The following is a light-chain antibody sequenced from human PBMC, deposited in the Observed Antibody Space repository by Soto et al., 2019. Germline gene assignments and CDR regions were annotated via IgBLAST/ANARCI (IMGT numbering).Light chain of an antibody. CDR2: GAC. CDR1: QTMRSSH. Sequence: EIVLTQSPGTLSLSPGERATLSCRASQTMRSSHLAWYQQKPGQAPRLLIYGACTRASGVPDRFSGSGSGTEFILTISSLQSEDSAVYYCQQYDVWPALTFGGGTKVDIK. V-gene: IGKV3-15*01. J-gene: IGKJ4*01. CDR3: QQYDVWPALT.